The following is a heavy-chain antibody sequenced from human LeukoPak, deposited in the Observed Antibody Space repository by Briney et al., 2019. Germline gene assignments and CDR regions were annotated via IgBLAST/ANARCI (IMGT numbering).Heavy chain of an antibody. CDR1: GFTFSIYG. V-gene: IGHV3-7*01. Sequence: PGGSLRLSCADSGFTFSIYGMTWVRQAPGKGLEWVANIKQDGSEESYVDSVRGRFTISRDNAKNSVYLQMNSLRAEDTAVYYCARLSGGIYCSGGSCYFDYWGQGTLVTVSS. CDR3: ARLSGGIYCSGGSCYFDY. D-gene: IGHD2-15*01. J-gene: IGHJ4*02. CDR2: IKQDGSEE.